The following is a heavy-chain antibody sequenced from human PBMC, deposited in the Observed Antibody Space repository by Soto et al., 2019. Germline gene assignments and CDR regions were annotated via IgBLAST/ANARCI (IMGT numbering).Heavy chain of an antibody. J-gene: IGHJ5*02. CDR2: IFPSDSDT. V-gene: IGHV5-51*01. Sequence: PGESLKISCRTSGYEFTSSWIAWVRQMSGKGLEWMGIIFPSDSDTRYSPSLQGQVTISADRSTSTVFLQWASLKASDTAVYFCARKDKSGYFNWFDPWGQGTLVTVSS. CDR1: GYEFTSSW. CDR3: ARKDKSGYFNWFDP. D-gene: IGHD3-22*01.